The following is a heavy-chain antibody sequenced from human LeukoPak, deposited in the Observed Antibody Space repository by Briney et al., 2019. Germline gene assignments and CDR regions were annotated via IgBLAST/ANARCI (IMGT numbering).Heavy chain of an antibody. Sequence: PSETLSLTCGVSGYSISNGYYWAWIRQPPGKGLEWIGTIDHSGTTYYTPSLKSRVTISVDTSKNQFSLKLSSVTAADTAVYYCAREVRDSYDSSGYYSFEYWDQGTLVTVSS. J-gene: IGHJ4*02. V-gene: IGHV4-38-2*02. D-gene: IGHD3-22*01. CDR2: IDHSGTT. CDR3: AREVRDSYDSSGYYSFEY. CDR1: GYSISNGYY.